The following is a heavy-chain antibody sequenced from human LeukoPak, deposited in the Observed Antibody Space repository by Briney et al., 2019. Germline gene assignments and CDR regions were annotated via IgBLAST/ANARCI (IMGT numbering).Heavy chain of an antibody. CDR1: GFTFSSYA. J-gene: IGHJ6*02. CDR2: ISGSGGST. V-gene: IGHV3-23*01. Sequence: WGSARLSCAASGFTFSSYAMSWVRQAPGKGLEWVSAISGSGGSTYYADSVKGRFTISRDNSKNTLYLQMNSLRAEDTAVYYCAKDQVTMVRGVSYYYYYGMDVWGQGTTVTVSS. CDR3: AKDQVTMVRGVSYYYYYGMDV. D-gene: IGHD3-10*01.